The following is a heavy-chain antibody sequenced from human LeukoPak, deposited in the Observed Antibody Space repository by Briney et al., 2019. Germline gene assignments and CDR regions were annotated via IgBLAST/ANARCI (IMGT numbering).Heavy chain of an antibody. CDR2: IYYSGST. D-gene: IGHD2-2*01. CDR1: GGSISGYY. Sequence: SETLSLTCTVSGGSISGYYWIWIRQPPGKGLEWIGYIYYSGSTNYNPSLKSRVTISVDTSKNQSSLKLSSVTAADTAVYYCARGRAQLPYFDYWGQGTLVTVSS. J-gene: IGHJ4*02. CDR3: ARGRAQLPYFDY. V-gene: IGHV4-59*01.